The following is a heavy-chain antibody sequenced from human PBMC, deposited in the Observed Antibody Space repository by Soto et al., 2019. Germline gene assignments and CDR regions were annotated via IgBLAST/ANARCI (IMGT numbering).Heavy chain of an antibody. CDR1: GGTFSSYA. V-gene: IGHV1-69*12. CDR3: ARYSYGYSYFDY. CDR2: IIPIFGTA. D-gene: IGHD5-18*01. Sequence: QVQLVQSGAEVKKPGSSVKVSCKASGGTFSSYAISWVRQAPGQGLEWMGGIIPIFGTANYAQKFQGRVTITADESTSTAYLELSILRSEDTAVYYCARYSYGYSYFDYWGQGTLVTVSS. J-gene: IGHJ4*02.